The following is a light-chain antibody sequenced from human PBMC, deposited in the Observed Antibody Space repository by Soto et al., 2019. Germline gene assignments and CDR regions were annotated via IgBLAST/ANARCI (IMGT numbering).Light chain of an antibody. CDR2: AAS. CDR3: QQYGSSPLYT. Sequence: EIVLTQSPGTLSLSPGERATLSCRASQSVSSSYLAWYQQKPGQAPRLLIYAASSRAAGIPDKFSGSGSGTDFTLTTSGLEPEDVAVYYCQQYGSSPLYTFGQGTKLEIK. J-gene: IGKJ2*01. V-gene: IGKV3-20*01. CDR1: QSVSSSY.